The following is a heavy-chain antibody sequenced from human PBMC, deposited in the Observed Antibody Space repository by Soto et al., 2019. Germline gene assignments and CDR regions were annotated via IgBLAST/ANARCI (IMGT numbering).Heavy chain of an antibody. CDR3: ASVKGYYYYYGMDV. V-gene: IGHV4-31*03. Sequence: SETLSLTCTVSGGSISSGGYYWSWIRQHPGKGLEWIGYIYYSGSTYYNPSLKSRVTISVDTSKNQFSLKLSSVTAADTAVYYCASVKGYYYYYGMDVWGQGTTGTVSS. J-gene: IGHJ6*02. CDR2: IYYSGST. CDR1: GGSISSGGYY.